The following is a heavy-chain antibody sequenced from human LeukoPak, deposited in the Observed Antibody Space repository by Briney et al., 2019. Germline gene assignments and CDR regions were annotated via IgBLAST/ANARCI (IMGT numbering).Heavy chain of an antibody. V-gene: IGHV4-4*02. CDR1: GGSIDITNY. CDR3: TREDRPYCPFAY. J-gene: IGHJ4*02. CDR2: IAHDGTT. D-gene: IGHD1-26*01. Sequence: SETLSLTCGVSGGSIDITNYWSWVRQAPGRGLEWIGEIAHDGTTNYNPSLRSRVAMSFDRANNQFSLSLTSVTAADTAVYYCTREDRPYCPFAYWGQGVLVTVSS.